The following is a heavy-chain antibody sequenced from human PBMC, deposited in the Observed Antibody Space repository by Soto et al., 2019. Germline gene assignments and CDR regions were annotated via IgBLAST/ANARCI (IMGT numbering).Heavy chain of an antibody. CDR2: INPSGGST. V-gene: IGHV1-46*01. J-gene: IGHJ4*02. Sequence: QVQLMQSGAEVKKPGASVTISCKASGYTFTSYYIHWVRQAPRQGLEWMAIINPSGGSTNYAQKFQGRVTVTRDTSTSTVNMELSSLSSEDTAVYYCARDLTAADYWGQGTLVTFSS. CDR3: ARDLTAADY. D-gene: IGHD2-21*02. CDR1: GYTFTSYY.